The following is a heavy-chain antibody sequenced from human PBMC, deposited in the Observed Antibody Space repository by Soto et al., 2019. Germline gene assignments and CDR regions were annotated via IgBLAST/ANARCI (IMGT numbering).Heavy chain of an antibody. D-gene: IGHD2-8*01. CDR3: AADSLCTNGVCYTDNWFDP. Sequence: ASVTVSCQASGFTFTSSAVQWVRQARGQRLEWIGWIVVGSGNTNYAQKFQERVTITRDMSTSTAYMELSSLRSEDTAVYYCAADSLCTNGVCYTDNWFDPWGQGTLVTVSS. CDR1: GFTFTSSA. V-gene: IGHV1-58*01. J-gene: IGHJ5*02. CDR2: IVVGSGNT.